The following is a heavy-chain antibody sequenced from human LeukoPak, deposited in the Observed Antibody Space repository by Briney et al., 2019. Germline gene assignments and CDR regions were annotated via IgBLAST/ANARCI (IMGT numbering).Heavy chain of an antibody. D-gene: IGHD3-10*01. V-gene: IGHV1-8*01. CDR3: ARPITMVRGNYYYGMDV. CDR1: GYTFTSYD. Sequence: GASVKVSCKASGYTFTSYDINWVRQATGQGLEWMRWMNPNSGNTGYAQKFQGRVTMTRNTSISTAYMELSSLRSEDTAVYYCARPITMVRGNYYYGMDVWGQGTTVTVS. J-gene: IGHJ6*02. CDR2: MNPNSGNT.